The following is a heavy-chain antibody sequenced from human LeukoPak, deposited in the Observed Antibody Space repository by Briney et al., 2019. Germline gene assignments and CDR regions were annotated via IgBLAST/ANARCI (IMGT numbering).Heavy chain of an antibody. CDR3: ARTPTGPYYYYYGMDV. V-gene: IGHV4-4*07. D-gene: IGHD4-11*01. CDR2: IYTSGST. J-gene: IGHJ6*02. Sequence: SETLSLTCTVSGGSISSYYWSWIRQPAGKGLEWIGRIYTSGSTKYNPSLKSRVTMSVATSKNQFSLKLSSVTAADTAVYYWARTPTGPYYYYYGMDVWGQGTTVTVSS. CDR1: GGSISSYY.